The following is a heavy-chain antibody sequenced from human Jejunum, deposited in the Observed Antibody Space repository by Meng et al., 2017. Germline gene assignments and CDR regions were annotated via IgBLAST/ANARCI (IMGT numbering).Heavy chain of an antibody. Sequence: VVAFQTRVLPCVVLGDSIGCGGCYWTRLRQPAGTGLEWIGRIATSGSSIYNPAVKSRVTMSIDTSNNHFSMKLNSVTAADTAVYYCARTPGIDYDDTKLPDNWFDPWGQGTLVTVSS. V-gene: IGHV4-61*02. CDR2: IATSGSS. CDR1: GDSIGCGGCY. D-gene: IGHD3-22*01. CDR3: ARTPGIDYDDTKLPDNWFDP. J-gene: IGHJ5*02.